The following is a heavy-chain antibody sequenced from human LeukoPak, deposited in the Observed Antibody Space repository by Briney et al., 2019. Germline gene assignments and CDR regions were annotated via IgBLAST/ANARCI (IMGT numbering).Heavy chain of an antibody. V-gene: IGHV4-39*07. Sequence: PSETLSLTCTVSGGSISSSSYYWGWIRQPPGKGLEWIGTIFYSGSTYYNPSLKSRVTISADTPKNQFSLKLSSVTAADTAMYYCARDRHEPGPWGPGTMVTVSS. CDR1: GGSISSSSYY. J-gene: IGHJ3*01. CDR2: IFYSGST. CDR3: ARDRHEPGP.